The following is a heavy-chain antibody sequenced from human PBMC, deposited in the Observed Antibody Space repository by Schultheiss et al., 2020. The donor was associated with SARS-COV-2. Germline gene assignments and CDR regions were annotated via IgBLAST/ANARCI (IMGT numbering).Heavy chain of an antibody. CDR2: IYYSGST. V-gene: IGHV4-59*01. Sequence: SETLSLTCAVYGGSFSGYYWSWIRQPPWKGLEWIGYIYYSGSTNYNPSLKSRVTISVDTSKNQFSLKLSSVTAADTAVYYCARRAYGEAFDIWGQGTMVTVSS. J-gene: IGHJ3*02. CDR3: ARRAYGEAFDI. CDR1: GGSFSGYY. D-gene: IGHD2-8*01.